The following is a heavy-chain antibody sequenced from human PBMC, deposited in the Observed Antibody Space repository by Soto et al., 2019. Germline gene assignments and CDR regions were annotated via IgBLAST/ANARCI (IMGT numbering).Heavy chain of an antibody. CDR3: ARSGSYYVNHFDY. J-gene: IGHJ4*02. D-gene: IGHD1-26*01. Sequence: ASVKVSCKASGYTFTGYYMHWVRQAPGQGLEWMGWINPNSGGTNYAQKFQGWVTMTRDTSISTAYMELSRLRSDDTAVYYCARSGSYYVNHFDYWGQGTLVTVSS. CDR2: INPNSGGT. CDR1: GYTFTGYY. V-gene: IGHV1-2*04.